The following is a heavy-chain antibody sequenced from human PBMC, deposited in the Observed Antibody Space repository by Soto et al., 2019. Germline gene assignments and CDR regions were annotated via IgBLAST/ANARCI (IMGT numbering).Heavy chain of an antibody. J-gene: IGHJ4*02. V-gene: IGHV1-69*01. CDR1: GGTFSSYA. D-gene: IGHD2-15*01. CDR3: ARDAKTVTPTGPLDY. CDR2: IIPIFGTA. Sequence: QVQLVQSGAEVKKPGSSVKVSCKASGGTFSSYAISWVRQAPGQGLEWMGGIIPIFGTANYAQKFQGRVTFTADESTSTAYMGRSSLRLEETAVYFGARDAKTVTPTGPLDYGGKGTLFTVSS.